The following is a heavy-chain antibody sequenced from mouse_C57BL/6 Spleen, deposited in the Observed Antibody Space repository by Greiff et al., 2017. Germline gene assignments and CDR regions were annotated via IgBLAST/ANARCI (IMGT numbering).Heavy chain of an antibody. J-gene: IGHJ2*01. CDR1: GYTFTDYY. D-gene: IGHD3-2*02. CDR3: ARWRLRLPLDY. Sequence: VQLQQSGPELVKPGASVKISCKASGYTFTDYYMNWVKQSHGKSLEWIGDINPNNGGTSYNQKFKGKATLTVDKSSGTAYMELRSLTSEDSAVDYCARWRLRLPLDYWGQGTTLTVSS. CDR2: INPNNGGT. V-gene: IGHV1-26*01.